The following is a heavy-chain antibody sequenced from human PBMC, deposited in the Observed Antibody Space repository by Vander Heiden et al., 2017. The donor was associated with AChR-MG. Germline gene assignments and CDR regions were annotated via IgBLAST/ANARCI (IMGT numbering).Heavy chain of an antibody. Sequence: QVQLVQSGAEVKKPGSSVKVSCKASGGTFSSYASSWVRQAPGKGLEWMGGIIPIFGTANYAQKFQGRVTITADESTSTAYMELSSLRSEDTAVYYCARGIGGAVAGTFDYWGQGTLVTVSS. J-gene: IGHJ4*02. CDR2: IIPIFGTA. CDR1: GGTFSSYA. CDR3: ARGIGGAVAGTFDY. D-gene: IGHD6-19*01. V-gene: IGHV1-69*01.